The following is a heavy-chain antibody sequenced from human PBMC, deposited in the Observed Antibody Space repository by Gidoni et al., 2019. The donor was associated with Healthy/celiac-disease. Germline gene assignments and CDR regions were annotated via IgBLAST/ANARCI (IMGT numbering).Heavy chain of an antibody. CDR2: IITICGTA. CDR1: GGTFSSYA. V-gene: IGHV1-69*01. J-gene: IGHJ6*02. CDR3: ARASWKGLWFGHNGMDV. Sequence: QVQLVQSGAEVKKPGSSVKVSCQASGGTFSSYAISWVRQAPGQWLEWMGGIITICGTANYAQKCQGRVTITADESTSTAYMELSSLRSEDTAVYYCARASWKGLWFGHNGMDVWGQGTTVTVAS. D-gene: IGHD3-10*01.